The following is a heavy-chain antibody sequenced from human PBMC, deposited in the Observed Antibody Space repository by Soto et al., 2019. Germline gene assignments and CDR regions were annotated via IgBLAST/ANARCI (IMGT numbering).Heavy chain of an antibody. Sequence: QVQLQQWGAGLLKPSETLSLTCAVYGGSFSGYYWSWIRQPPGKVLEWIGEINHSGSTNYNPSLKSRVTTSVDTSKNQFSLKLSSVTAADTAVYYCARGRGAQSPPCGYWGQGTLVTVSS. J-gene: IGHJ4*02. D-gene: IGHD2-21*01. CDR2: INHSGST. CDR3: ARGRGAQSPPCGY. CDR1: GGSFSGYY. V-gene: IGHV4-34*01.